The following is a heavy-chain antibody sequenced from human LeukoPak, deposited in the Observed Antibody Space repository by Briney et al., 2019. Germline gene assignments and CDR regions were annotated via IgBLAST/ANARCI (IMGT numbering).Heavy chain of an antibody. CDR3: ARGDYGEYGTANDY. Sequence: GGSLSLSCVASGFTFSSYSINWVRQAPGKGLEWVSSISSSSSYIYYADSVKGRFTISRDNAKNSLYLQMNSLRAEDTAVYYCARGDYGEYGTANDYWGQGTLVTVSS. J-gene: IGHJ4*02. CDR1: GFTFSSYS. CDR2: ISSSSSYI. D-gene: IGHD4-17*01. V-gene: IGHV3-21*01.